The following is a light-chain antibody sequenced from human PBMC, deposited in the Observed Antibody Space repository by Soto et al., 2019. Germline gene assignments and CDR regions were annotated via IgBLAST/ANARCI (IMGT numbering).Light chain of an antibody. Sequence: DIQMTQSPSTLSGSVGDRFTITWRASQTISSWLAWYQQKPGKAPKLLIYKASTLKSGVPSRFSGSGSGTEFTLTISSLQPEDFATYYCQQANSFPITFGQGTRLEI. CDR3: QQANSFPIT. CDR1: QTISSW. J-gene: IGKJ5*01. CDR2: KAS. V-gene: IGKV1-5*03.